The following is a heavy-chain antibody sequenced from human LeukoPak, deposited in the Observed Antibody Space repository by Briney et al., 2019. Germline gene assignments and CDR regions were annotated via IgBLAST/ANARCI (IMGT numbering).Heavy chain of an antibody. CDR2: ISGSGGST. Sequence: GGSLRLSCEASGFTFSSYAMSWVRQAPGKGLEWVSAISGSGGSTYYADSVKGRFTISRDNSKNTLYLQMNSLRAEDTAVYYCAKGISDYYYDSSGYPNYFDYWGQGTLVTVSS. CDR3: AKGISDYYYDSSGYPNYFDY. V-gene: IGHV3-23*01. CDR1: GFTFSSYA. J-gene: IGHJ4*02. D-gene: IGHD3-22*01.